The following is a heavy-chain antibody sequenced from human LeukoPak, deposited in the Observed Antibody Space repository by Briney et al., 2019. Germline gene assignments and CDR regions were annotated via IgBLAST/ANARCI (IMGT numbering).Heavy chain of an antibody. CDR1: GYSFTSYW. V-gene: IGHV5-51*01. CDR2: IYPGDSDT. D-gene: IGHD6-6*01. Sequence: GESLQISCKGSGYSFTSYWIGWVRQMLGKGLEWMGIIYPGDSDTRYSPSFQGQVTISADKSISTAYLQWSSLKASDTAMYYCARRGGSSSSGGSFDYWGQGTLVTVSS. J-gene: IGHJ4*02. CDR3: ARRGGSSSSGGSFDY.